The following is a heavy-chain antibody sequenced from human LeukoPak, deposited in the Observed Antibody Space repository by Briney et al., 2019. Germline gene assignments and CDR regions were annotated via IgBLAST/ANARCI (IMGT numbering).Heavy chain of an antibody. CDR1: GFTFSSYG. Sequence: GGTLRLSCAASGFTFSSYGMNWVRQAPGKGLEWVSTISGSGGRTFYGDSVKGRFSISRDISKNTLYLQMNSLRAEDTAVYYCAKGYYASGSYGWFDTWGQGTLVTVSS. J-gene: IGHJ5*02. CDR3: AKGYYASGSYGWFDT. CDR2: ISGSGGRT. V-gene: IGHV3-23*01. D-gene: IGHD3-10*01.